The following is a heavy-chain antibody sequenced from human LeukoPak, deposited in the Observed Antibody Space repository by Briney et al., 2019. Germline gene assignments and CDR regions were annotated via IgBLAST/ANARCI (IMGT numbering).Heavy chain of an antibody. J-gene: IGHJ4*02. CDR2: ISSSSSYI. D-gene: IGHD2-2*01. CDR1: GFTFSSYS. CDR3: AREGCSSISCYDY. V-gene: IGHV3-21*01. Sequence: GGSLRLSCAASGFTFSSYSMNWVRQAPGKGLEWVSSISSSSSYIYYADSVKGRFTISRDNAKNSLYLQMNSLRAEDTAVYYCAREGCSSISCYDYWGQGTLVTVSS.